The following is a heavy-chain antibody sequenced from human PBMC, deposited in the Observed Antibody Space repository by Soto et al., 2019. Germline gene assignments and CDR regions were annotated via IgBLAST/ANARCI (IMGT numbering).Heavy chain of an antibody. CDR2: ISAYNGNT. Sequence: QVQLVQSGAEVKKPGASVKVSCKASGYTFTRYGISWVRQAPGQELEWMGWISAYNGNTKYAQKLQGRVTMTTDTSTSTAYMELRSLTSADTAVYYCARDAADSSGYYHYYYYGMDVWGQGTTVTVSS. CDR1: GYTFTRYG. J-gene: IGHJ6*02. V-gene: IGHV1-18*01. D-gene: IGHD3-22*01. CDR3: ARDAADSSGYYHYYYYGMDV.